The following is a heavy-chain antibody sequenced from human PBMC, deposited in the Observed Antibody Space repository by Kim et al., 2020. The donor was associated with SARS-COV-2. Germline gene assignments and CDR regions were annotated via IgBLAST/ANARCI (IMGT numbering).Heavy chain of an antibody. V-gene: IGHV1-2*02. CDR1: GYTFTGYY. CDR3: ARGGWATPSFYDSSGYYPFDY. Sequence: ASVKVSCKASGYTFTGYYMHWVRQAPGQGLEWMGWINPNSGGTNYAQKFQGRVTMTRDTSISTAYMELSRLRSDDTAVYYCARGGWATPSFYDSSGYYPFDYWGQGTLVTVSS. D-gene: IGHD3-22*01. J-gene: IGHJ4*02. CDR2: INPNSGGT.